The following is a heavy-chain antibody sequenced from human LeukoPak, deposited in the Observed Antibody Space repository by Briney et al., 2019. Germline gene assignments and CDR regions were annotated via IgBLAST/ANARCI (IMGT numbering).Heavy chain of an antibody. D-gene: IGHD2-15*01. CDR1: GFSFENYG. J-gene: IGHJ3*02. V-gene: IGHV3-20*01. CDR2: VNWNGGST. Sequence: GGSLRLSCAASGFSFENYGMSWVRHAPGKGLEWVSGVNWNGGSTGYPDSVKGRFTISRHNAKNSLYLQMNSLRAEDTALYHCARVGVVAAPTNAFDIWGQGTMVTVSP. CDR3: ARVGVVAAPTNAFDI.